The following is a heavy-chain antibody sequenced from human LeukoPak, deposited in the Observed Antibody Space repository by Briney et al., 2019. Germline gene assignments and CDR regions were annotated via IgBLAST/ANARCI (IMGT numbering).Heavy chain of an antibody. V-gene: IGHV4-34*01. Sequence: SETLSLTCAVYGGSFSGYYWSWIRQPPGKGLEWIGEINHSGSTNYNPSLKSRVTISVDTSKNQFSLKLSSVTAADTVVYYCARGIIAAAGPFDPWGQGTLVTVSS. CDR2: INHSGST. CDR3: ARGIIAAAGPFDP. J-gene: IGHJ5*02. CDR1: GGSFSGYY. D-gene: IGHD6-13*01.